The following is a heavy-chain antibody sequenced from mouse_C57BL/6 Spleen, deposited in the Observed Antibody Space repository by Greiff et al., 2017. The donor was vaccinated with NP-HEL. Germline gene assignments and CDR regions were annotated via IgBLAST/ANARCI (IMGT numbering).Heavy chain of an antibody. CDR2: IYPGDGDT. CDR3: AGEGWDGGVDY. CDR1: GYAFSSSW. V-gene: IGHV1-82*01. D-gene: IGHD4-1*01. Sequence: QVQPQQSGPELVKPGASVKISCKASGYAFSSSWMNWVKQRPGKGLEWIGRIYPGDGDTNYNGKFKGKATLTADKSSSTAYMQLSSLTSEDSAVYFCAGEGWDGGVDYWGQGTTLTVSS. J-gene: IGHJ2*01.